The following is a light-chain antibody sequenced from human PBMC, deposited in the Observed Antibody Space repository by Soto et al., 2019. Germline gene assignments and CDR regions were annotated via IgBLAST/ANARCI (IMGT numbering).Light chain of an antibody. CDR1: QTISSNN. CDR2: GTS. Sequence: EIVLTQSPGTLPVSPGERATLSCRASQTISSNNLAWYQQKPGQAPSLLIYGTSSRATGIPDRFSGSGSGTDFTLTISRLEPEDSAIYYCQQYGSWTFCQGTKVEI. V-gene: IGKV3-20*01. CDR3: QQYGSWT. J-gene: IGKJ1*01.